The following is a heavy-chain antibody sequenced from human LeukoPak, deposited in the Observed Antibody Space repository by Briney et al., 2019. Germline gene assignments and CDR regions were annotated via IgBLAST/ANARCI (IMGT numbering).Heavy chain of an antibody. CDR1: GYSISSGYY. Sequence: SETLSLTCTVSGYSISSGYYWSWIRQPPGKGLEWIGYIYYSGSTYYNPSLKSRVTISVDTSKNQFSLKLSSVTAADTAVYYCARVDSSFDAFGIWGQGTMVTVSS. D-gene: IGHD3-22*01. J-gene: IGHJ3*02. V-gene: IGHV4-30-4*08. CDR2: IYYSGST. CDR3: ARVDSSFDAFGI.